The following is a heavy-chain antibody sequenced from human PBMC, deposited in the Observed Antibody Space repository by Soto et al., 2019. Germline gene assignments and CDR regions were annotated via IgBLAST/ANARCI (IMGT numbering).Heavy chain of an antibody. V-gene: IGHV4-30-4*01. CDR3: ARGETHDVLTGYYFDC. D-gene: IGHD3-9*01. CDR1: CDSIISGDYY. CDR2: IFYSGST. Sequence: PSETLSLTCTFSCDSIISGDYYWSWIRQPPGKGLEWIGYIFYSGSTYYNPSLKSRVTISADTSKNQFSLKLSSVTAADTAVYYCARGETHDVLTGYYFDCWGQGTLVTVSS. J-gene: IGHJ4*02.